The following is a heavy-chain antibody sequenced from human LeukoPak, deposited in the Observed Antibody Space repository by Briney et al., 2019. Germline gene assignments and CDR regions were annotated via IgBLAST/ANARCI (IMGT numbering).Heavy chain of an antibody. D-gene: IGHD3-3*01. J-gene: IGHJ3*02. V-gene: IGHV4-34*01. CDR3: ARGRAISIFGVVTIDAFDI. CDR1: GGSFSGYY. CDR2: INHGGST. Sequence: PSETLSLTCAVYGGSFSGYYWSWIRQPPGKGLEWIGEINHGGSTNYNPSLKSRVTISVDTSKNQFSLKLSSVTAADTAVYYCARGRAISIFGVVTIDAFDIWGQGTMVTVSS.